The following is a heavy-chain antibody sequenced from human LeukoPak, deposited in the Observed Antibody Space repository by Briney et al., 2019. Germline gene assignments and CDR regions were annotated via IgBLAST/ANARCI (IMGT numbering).Heavy chain of an antibody. CDR1: GFTFYRYG. CDR3: AKEKVATTLRYYDN. J-gene: IGHJ4*02. CDR2: ISHDGSEK. Sequence: PGGSLRLSCAASGFTFYRYGINWVRQAPGKGLGWLAVISHDGSEKYYADSVKGRFTISRDNSKNTVDLQMNSLRDDDTAVYYCAKEKVATTLRYYDNWGQGTLVTVSS. V-gene: IGHV3-30*18. D-gene: IGHD2-21*02.